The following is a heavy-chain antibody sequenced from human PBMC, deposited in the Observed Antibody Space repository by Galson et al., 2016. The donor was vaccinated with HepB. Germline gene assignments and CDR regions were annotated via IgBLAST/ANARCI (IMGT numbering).Heavy chain of an antibody. CDR3: TRLPEYCGGGSCYFDY. J-gene: IGHJ4*02. CDR1: GFTFSGSA. Sequence: SLRLSCAASGFTFSGSAMHWVRQASGKGLEWVGRIKGKANSYATAYVASVKGRFTISRDDSKNTAYLQMNSLKTEDTAVDYCTRLPEYCGGGSCYFDYWGQGTLVTVSS. D-gene: IGHD2-15*01. V-gene: IGHV3-73*01. CDR2: IKGKANSYAT.